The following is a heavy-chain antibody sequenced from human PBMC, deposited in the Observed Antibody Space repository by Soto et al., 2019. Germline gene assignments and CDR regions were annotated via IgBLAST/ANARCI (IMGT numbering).Heavy chain of an antibody. D-gene: IGHD2-2*02. J-gene: IGHJ4*02. Sequence: QVQLQESGPGLVKPSETLSLTCTVSGGSISSYYWSWIRQPPGKGLEWIGYIYYSGSSNYNPSLKIRVTPSVDTFNNPFSLNLSSVTAANTAVYYCAKYRYCSYFDSWGQATLVTVSS. V-gene: IGHV4-59*08. CDR1: GGSISSYY. CDR2: IYYSGSS. CDR3: AKYRYCSYFDS.